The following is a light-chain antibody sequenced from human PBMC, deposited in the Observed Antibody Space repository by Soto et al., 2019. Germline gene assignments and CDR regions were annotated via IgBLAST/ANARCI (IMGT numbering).Light chain of an antibody. CDR3: QQYYSTPWT. CDR2: WAS. V-gene: IGKV4-1*01. J-gene: IGKJ1*01. CDR1: QSVLYSSNNKNY. Sequence: DIVMTQSPDSLAVSLGERATINCKSSQSVLYSSNNKNYLAWYQQKPGQPPKLLIYWASTRESGVPDRFSGSGSGKDFTLTISHLQAEDVAVYYCQQYYSTPWTFGQGTKVEIK.